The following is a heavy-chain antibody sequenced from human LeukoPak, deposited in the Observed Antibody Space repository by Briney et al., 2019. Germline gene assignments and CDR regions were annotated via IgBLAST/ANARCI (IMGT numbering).Heavy chain of an antibody. CDR2: IKQDGSQE. V-gene: IGHV3-7*01. CDR1: EFSASNYW. Sequence: GGSLRLSCVVSEFSASNYWMSWVRQAPGKGLEWVANIKQDGSQENYVDSVKGRFAISRDNSKNTLYLQLNSLRAEDTAVYYCARDSTYYYDSGSSGPHYFDNWGQGTLVTVSS. J-gene: IGHJ4*02. CDR3: ARDSTYYYDSGSSGPHYFDN. D-gene: IGHD3-10*01.